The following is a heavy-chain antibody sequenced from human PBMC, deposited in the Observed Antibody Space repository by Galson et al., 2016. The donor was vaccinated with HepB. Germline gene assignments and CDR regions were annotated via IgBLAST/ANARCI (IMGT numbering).Heavy chain of an antibody. CDR2: ISTTSSHI. Sequence: SLRLSCAASGFRFSTYYMNWVRQAPGKGLEWVSSISTTSSHIYYADSVKGRFSISRDNAKNSVYLQMNSLRVEDTAVYYCARDPHSYGGDAADTFDIWGQGTMVTVSS. J-gene: IGHJ3*02. CDR3: ARDPHSYGGDAADTFDI. CDR1: GFRFSTYY. V-gene: IGHV3-21*01. D-gene: IGHD4-23*01.